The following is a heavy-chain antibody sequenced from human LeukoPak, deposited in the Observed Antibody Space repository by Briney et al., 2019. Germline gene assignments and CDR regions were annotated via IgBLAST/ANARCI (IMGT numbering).Heavy chain of an antibody. CDR1: GFTFSSYS. CDR2: ISSSGSTI. Sequence: GGSLRLSCAASGFTFSSYSMIWVRQAPGKGLEWVSYISSSGSTIYYADSVKGRFTISRDNAKNSLYLQMNSLRAEDTAVYYCARRGRYDSSGYYDYWGQGTLVTVSS. D-gene: IGHD3-22*01. V-gene: IGHV3-48*04. J-gene: IGHJ4*02. CDR3: ARRGRYDSSGYYDY.